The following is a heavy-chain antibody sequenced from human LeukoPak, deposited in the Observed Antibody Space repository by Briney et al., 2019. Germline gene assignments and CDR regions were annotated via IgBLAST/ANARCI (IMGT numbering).Heavy chain of an antibody. CDR1: GFVFRNYF. J-gene: IGHJ4*02. CDR3: ARKRPNYFDY. Sequence: GGSLRFSCAASGFVFRNYFMSWVRQAPGKGPEWVANINLDGSQKYYVDSVKDRFTISRDNAENSLYLQMNSLRAEDTALYYCARKRPNYFDYWGQGTLVTVSS. V-gene: IGHV3-7*01. CDR2: INLDGSQK.